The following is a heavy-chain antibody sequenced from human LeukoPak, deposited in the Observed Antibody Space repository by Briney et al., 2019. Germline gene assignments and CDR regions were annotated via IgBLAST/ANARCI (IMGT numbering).Heavy chain of an antibody. D-gene: IGHD6-13*01. V-gene: IGHV1-18*01. CDR2: ISAYNGNT. CDR3: ARDFRVIAAAGRCAFDI. CDR1: GYTFTSYG. Sequence: ASVKVSCKASGYTFTSYGISWVRQASGQGLEWIGWISAYNGNTNYAQKLQGRVTMTTDTSTSTAYMELRSLRSDDTAVYCCARDFRVIAAAGRCAFDIWGQGTMVTVSS. J-gene: IGHJ3*02.